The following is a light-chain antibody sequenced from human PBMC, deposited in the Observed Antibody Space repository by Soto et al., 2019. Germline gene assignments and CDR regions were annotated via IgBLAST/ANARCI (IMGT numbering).Light chain of an antibody. CDR1: QSVSSN. CDR2: GAS. V-gene: IGKV3-20*01. Sequence: SPGARAPLSCWASQSVSSNLAWYQQKPGQAPRLLIYGASSRATGIPDRFSGSGSGTDFTLTISRLEPEDFAVYYCQQYGSSPMTFGQGTRLEIK. CDR3: QQYGSSPMT. J-gene: IGKJ5*01.